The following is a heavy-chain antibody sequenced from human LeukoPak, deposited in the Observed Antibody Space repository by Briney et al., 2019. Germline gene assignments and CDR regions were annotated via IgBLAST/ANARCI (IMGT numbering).Heavy chain of an antibody. V-gene: IGHV4-38-2*02. CDR3: ARFGSGRPFDY. CDR2: IYHSGST. CDR1: GYSISSGYY. J-gene: IGHJ4*02. D-gene: IGHD3-10*01. Sequence: SETLSLTCTVSGYSISSGYYWGWIRQPPGKGLEWIGSIYHSGSTYYNPSLKSRVTISVDTSKNQFSLKLSSVTAAGTAVYYCARFGSGRPFDYWGQGTLVTVSS.